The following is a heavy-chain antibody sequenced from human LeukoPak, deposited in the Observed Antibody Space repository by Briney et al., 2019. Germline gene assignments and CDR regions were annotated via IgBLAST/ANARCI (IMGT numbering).Heavy chain of an antibody. CDR1: GGSISGYY. CDR2: INHSGST. Sequence: SETLSLTCTVSGGSISGYYWSWIRQPPGKGLEWIGEINHSGSTNYNPSLKSRVTISVDTSKNQFSLKLSSVTAADTAVYYCASWSVVTYYFDYWGQGTLVTVSS. CDR3: ASWSVVTYYFDY. V-gene: IGHV4-34*01. D-gene: IGHD2-15*01. J-gene: IGHJ4*02.